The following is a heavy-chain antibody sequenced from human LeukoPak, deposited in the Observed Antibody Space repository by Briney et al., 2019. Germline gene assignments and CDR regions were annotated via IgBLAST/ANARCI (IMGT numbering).Heavy chain of an antibody. CDR2: INPNSGGT. CDR3: ARGGLRIVGATRSSY. V-gene: IGHV1-2*02. CDR1: GYTFTGYY. D-gene: IGHD1-26*01. Sequence: ASVKVSCKASGYTFTGYYMHWVRQAPGQGLEWMGWINPNSGGTNYAQKFQGRVTMTRDTSISTAYMELSRLRSDDTAVYYCARGGLRIVGATRSSYWGQGTLVTVSS. J-gene: IGHJ4*02.